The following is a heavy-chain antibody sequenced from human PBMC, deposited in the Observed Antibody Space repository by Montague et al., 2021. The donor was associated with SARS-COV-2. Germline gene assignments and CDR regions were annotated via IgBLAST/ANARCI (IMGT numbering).Heavy chain of an antibody. D-gene: IGHD3-9*01. CDR3: ARDLESTGYFDPYYYHSMDV. J-gene: IGHJ6*02. V-gene: IGHV3-30*04. Sequence: SLRLSCAASGFTFSSYALHWVRQAPGKGLEWVADISHEGSYKYYADSVKGRFTISRDNSKNTLYLDMNSLRAEDTALYYCARDLESTGYFDPYYYHSMDVWGQGTTVTVSS. CDR2: ISHEGSYK. CDR1: GFTFSSYA.